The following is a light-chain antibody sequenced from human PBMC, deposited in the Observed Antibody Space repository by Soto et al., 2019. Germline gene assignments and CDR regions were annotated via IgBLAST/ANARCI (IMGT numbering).Light chain of an antibody. CDR2: GAS. CDR1: QSVRSSY. V-gene: IGKV3-20*01. Sequence: ILLTPSPGTLSLSPGESAALSCRASQSVRSSYLAWYQQKPGHAPSLLIYGASNRATGIPDRLSGSGSGTDFTLTISRLEPEDFPVYYCQQYGTEGTFGQGTKVDIK. J-gene: IGKJ1*01. CDR3: QQYGTEGT.